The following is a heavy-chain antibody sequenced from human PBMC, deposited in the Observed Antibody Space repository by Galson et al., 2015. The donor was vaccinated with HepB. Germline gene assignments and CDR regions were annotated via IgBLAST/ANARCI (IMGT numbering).Heavy chain of an antibody. CDR3: ARSNRLEAARPFSGNYYGMDV. D-gene: IGHD6-6*01. CDR1: GYRFPSYW. Sequence: QSGAEVKKPGESLRISCKGSGYRFPSYWISWVRQMLGKGLAWMGRIDPSDSYTNYSPSFQGHVTISADKSISTAYLQWSSLKASDTAMYYCARSNRLEAARPFSGNYYGMDVWGQGTTVTVSS. J-gene: IGHJ6*02. V-gene: IGHV5-10-1*01. CDR2: IDPSDSYT.